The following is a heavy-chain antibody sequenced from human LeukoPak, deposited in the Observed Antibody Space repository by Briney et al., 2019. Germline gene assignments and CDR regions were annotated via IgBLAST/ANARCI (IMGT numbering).Heavy chain of an antibody. D-gene: IGHD6-19*01. J-gene: IGHJ5*02. CDR1: GGTFSSYA. CDR3: ARGNLYSSGSLNWFDP. V-gene: IGHV1-69*05. CDR2: IIPIFGTA. Sequence: GSSVKVSCKASGGTFSSYAISWVRQAPGQGLEWMGGIIPIFGTANYAQKFQGRVMITTDESTSTAYMELNSLRAEDTAVYYCARGNLYSSGSLNWFDPWGQGTLVTVSS.